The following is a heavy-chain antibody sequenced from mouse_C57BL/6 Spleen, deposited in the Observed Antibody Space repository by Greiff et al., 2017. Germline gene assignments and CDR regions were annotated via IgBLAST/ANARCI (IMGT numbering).Heavy chain of an antibody. V-gene: IGHV1-15*01. Sequence: QVHVKQSGAELVRPGASVTLSCKASGYTFTDYEMHWVKQTPVHGLEWIGAIDPETGGTAYNQKFKGKAILTADKSSSTAYMELRSLTSEDSAVYYCTRSGYYGSRGFAYWGQGTLVTVSA. CDR1: GYTFTDYE. J-gene: IGHJ3*01. D-gene: IGHD1-1*01. CDR3: TRSGYYGSRGFAY. CDR2: IDPETGGT.